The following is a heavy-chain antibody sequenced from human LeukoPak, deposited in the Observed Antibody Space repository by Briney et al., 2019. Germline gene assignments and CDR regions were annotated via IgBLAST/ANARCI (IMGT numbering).Heavy chain of an antibody. D-gene: IGHD5-12*01. CDR3: ARDPFRWLLIATSFDP. CDR2: ISSSSSYI. Sequence: GGSLRLSCAASGFTFSSYSMNWVRQAPGKGLEWVSSISSSSSYIYYADSVKGRFTISRDNAKNSLYLQMNSLRAEDTAVYHCARDPFRWLLIATSFDPWGQGTLVTVSS. CDR1: GFTFSSYS. J-gene: IGHJ5*02. V-gene: IGHV3-21*01.